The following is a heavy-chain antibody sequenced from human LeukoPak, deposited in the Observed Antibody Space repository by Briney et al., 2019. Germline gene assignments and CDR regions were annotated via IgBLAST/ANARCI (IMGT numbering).Heavy chain of an antibody. CDR2: IYYSGST. CDR3: ARGFRGSSSSLGY. V-gene: IGHV4-59*12. D-gene: IGHD6-6*01. Sequence: SSETLSLTCTVSGGSISSYYWSWIRQPPGKGLEWIGYIYYSGSTNYNPSLKSRVTISVDTSKNQFSLKLSSVTAADTAVYYCARGFRGSSSSLGYWGQGTLVTVSS. CDR1: GGSISSYY. J-gene: IGHJ4*02.